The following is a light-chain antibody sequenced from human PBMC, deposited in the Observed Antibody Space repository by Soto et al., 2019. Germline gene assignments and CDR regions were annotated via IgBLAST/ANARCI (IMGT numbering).Light chain of an antibody. V-gene: IGKV1-5*03. J-gene: IGKJ1*01. CDR1: QCIXNW. Sequence: IRVTQSAATVSASVGDRVTITCRASQCIXNWFGWYQQKPGKAPKFLXVKASSLERGGPSRFSGSGSETEFTLTISSLQPDDFASYYCQQYGIASRTFGQGTNVDIK. CDR3: QQYGIASRT. CDR2: KAS.